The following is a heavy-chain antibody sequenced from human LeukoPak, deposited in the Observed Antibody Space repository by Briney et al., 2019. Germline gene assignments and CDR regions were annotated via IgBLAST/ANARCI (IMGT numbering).Heavy chain of an antibody. J-gene: IGHJ4*02. CDR3: ARGGLRFLEWWGYYFDY. CDR2: ISSSSSYI. D-gene: IGHD3-3*01. V-gene: IGHV3-21*01. CDR1: GFTVSSNY. Sequence: GGSLRLSCAASGFTVSSNYMNWVRQAPGKGLEWVSSISSSSSYIYYADSVKGRFTISRDNAKNSLYLQMNSLRAEDTAVYYCARGGLRFLEWWGYYFDYWGQGTLVTVSS.